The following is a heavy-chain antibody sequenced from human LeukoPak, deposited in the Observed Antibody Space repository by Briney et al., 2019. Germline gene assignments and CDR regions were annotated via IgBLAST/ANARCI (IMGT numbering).Heavy chain of an antibody. Sequence: SQTLSLTCAISGDTVSSNGAAWNWIRQSPSRGLEWLGRTYYRSKWYNDYAVSGRGRITISPDTSKNQLSLHLTSVTPEDTAVYYCARDGQLALDALDIWGQGTLVTVSS. V-gene: IGHV6-1*01. CDR3: ARDGQLALDALDI. CDR1: GDTVSSNGAA. J-gene: IGHJ3*02. CDR2: TYYRSKWYN. D-gene: IGHD1-1*01.